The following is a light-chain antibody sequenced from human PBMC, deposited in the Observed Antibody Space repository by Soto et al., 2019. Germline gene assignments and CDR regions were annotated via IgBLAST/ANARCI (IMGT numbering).Light chain of an antibody. V-gene: IGLV2-14*01. J-gene: IGLJ3*02. CDR3: SSYTTGSTPWV. CDR2: EVT. CDR1: TSDVGGYKY. Sequence: QSVLTQPASVSGSPGQSITISYTGTTSDVGGYKYVSWYQLHPGKALKLIIYEVTNRPSGVSDRFSGSKSGNTASLTISGLQTDDEADYFCSSYTTGSTPWVFGGGTKVTVL.